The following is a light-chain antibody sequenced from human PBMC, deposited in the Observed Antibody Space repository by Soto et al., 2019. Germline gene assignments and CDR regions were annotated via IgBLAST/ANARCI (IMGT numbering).Light chain of an antibody. CDR3: QQYNNWPWT. CDR1: QSVSSN. J-gene: IGKJ1*01. CDR2: VAS. Sequence: EIVVTQSPATLSVSPGGRGTLSCRASQSVSSNLAWYEQKPGQAPRPLMYVASTRATGIPARFSGSGSGTEFTLTISSLPSEDLEIYYCQQYNNWPWTFGQGTKVDIK. V-gene: IGKV3-15*01.